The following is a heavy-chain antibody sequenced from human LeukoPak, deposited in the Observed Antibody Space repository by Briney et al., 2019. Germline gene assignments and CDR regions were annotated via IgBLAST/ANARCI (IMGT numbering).Heavy chain of an antibody. CDR1: GFTFDDYG. D-gene: IGHD2-15*01. CDR3: ARGPVVAATPFLDY. Sequence: PGGSLRLSCAASGFTFDDYGMSWVRQAPGKGLEWVSGINWNGGSTGYADSVKGRFTISRDNAKNSLYLQMNSLRAEDTALYYCARGPVVAATPFLDYWGQGTLVTVSS. CDR2: INWNGGST. J-gene: IGHJ4*02. V-gene: IGHV3-20*04.